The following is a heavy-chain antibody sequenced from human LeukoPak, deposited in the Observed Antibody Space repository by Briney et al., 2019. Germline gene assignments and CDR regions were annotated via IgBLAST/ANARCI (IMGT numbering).Heavy chain of an antibody. D-gene: IGHD3-10*01. CDR3: ARQSGELWSGEYPFDY. J-gene: IGHJ4*02. V-gene: IGHV4-61*01. Sequence: SETLSLTCTVSGGSLSSGSYYWSWIRQPPGKGLEWIGYIYYSGSTNYNPSLKSRVTISVDTSKNQFSLKLSSVTAADTAVYYCARQSGELWSGEYPFDYWGQGTLVTVSS. CDR1: GGSLSSGSYY. CDR2: IYYSGST.